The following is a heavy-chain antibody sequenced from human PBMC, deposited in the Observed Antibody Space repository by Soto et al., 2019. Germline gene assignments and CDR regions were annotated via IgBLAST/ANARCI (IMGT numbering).Heavy chain of an antibody. CDR1: GGSFSGYY. J-gene: IGHJ4*02. CDR3: GRLNPARIAVAGPHDFDY. D-gene: IGHD6-19*01. V-gene: IGHV4-34*01. CDR2: INHSGST. Sequence: PSETLSLTCAVYGGSFSGYYWSWIRQPPGKGLEWIGEINHSGSTNYNPSLKSRVTISVDTSKNQFSLKLSSVTAADTAVYYCGRLNPARIAVAGPHDFDYWGQGTLVTVSS.